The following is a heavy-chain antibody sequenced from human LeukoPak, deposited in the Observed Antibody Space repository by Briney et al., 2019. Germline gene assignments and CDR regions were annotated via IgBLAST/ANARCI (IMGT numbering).Heavy chain of an antibody. CDR3: ARGGDTSGGYYYYMDV. Sequence: GESLKTSCKGSGYSFTCYWIGWVRQMPGKGLEWMGIIYPGNSNTKYSPSFQGQVTISADKSISTAYLQWSSLKASDTAMYFCARGGDTSGGYYYYMDVWGKVTTVTVSS. V-gene: IGHV5-51*01. CDR2: IYPGNSNT. J-gene: IGHJ6*03. CDR1: GYSFTCYW. D-gene: IGHD6-19*01.